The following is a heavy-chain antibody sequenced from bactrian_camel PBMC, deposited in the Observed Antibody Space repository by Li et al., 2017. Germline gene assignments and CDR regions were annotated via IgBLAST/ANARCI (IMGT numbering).Heavy chain of an antibody. J-gene: IGHJ6*01. CDR2: ICRNDGST. CDR3: ATDPRAERAGYCYKPLRFSY. CDR1: GRTYNDHC. Sequence: VQLVESGGGSVQAGGSLRLSCVASGRTYNDHCLAWFRQTPGKDREAVASICRNDGSTEYADSVKGRFTISKDNAKNTLYLQMNSLKPEDSAMYTCATDPRAERAGYCYKPLRFSYWGQGTQVTVS. V-gene: IGHV3-3*01. D-gene: IGHD2*01.